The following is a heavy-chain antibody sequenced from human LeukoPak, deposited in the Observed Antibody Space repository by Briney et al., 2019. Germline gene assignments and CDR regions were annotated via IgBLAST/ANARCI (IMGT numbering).Heavy chain of an antibody. D-gene: IGHD1-1*01. V-gene: IGHV4-4*07. Sequence: SETLSLTCTVSGGSISSYYWSWIRQPAGKGLEWIGRIYTSGSTNCNPSLKSRVTMSVDTSKNQFSLKLSSVTAADTAVYYCARDRNTTGTTYYYYYMDVWGKGTTVTVSS. CDR1: GGSISSYY. CDR2: IYTSGST. J-gene: IGHJ6*03. CDR3: ARDRNTTGTTYYYYYMDV.